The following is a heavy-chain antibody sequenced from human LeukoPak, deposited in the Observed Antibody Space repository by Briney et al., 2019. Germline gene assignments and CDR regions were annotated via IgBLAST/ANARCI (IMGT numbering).Heavy chain of an antibody. V-gene: IGHV3-49*03. CDR2: IRRQGHGGTT. Sequence: PGGSLRLSCTGSGFTFGDYYINWLRQAPGKGPEWEGFIRRQGHGGTTEYATSVKGRFTISRDDSKSIAYLQMNSLKTDDTALYYCSGHRHSFNWFDPWGEGTLVTVSS. D-gene: IGHD5-18*01. J-gene: IGHJ5*02. CDR3: SGHRHSFNWFDP. CDR1: GFTFGDYY.